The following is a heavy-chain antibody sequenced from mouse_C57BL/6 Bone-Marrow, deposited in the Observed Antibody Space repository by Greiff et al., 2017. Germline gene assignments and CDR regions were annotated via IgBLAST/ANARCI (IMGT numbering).Heavy chain of an antibody. CDR2: SRNKANDYTT. Sequence: EVKLMESGGGLVQSGRSLRLSCATSGFTFSDFYMEWVRQAPGKGLEWIAASRNKANDYTTEYSASVKGRFIVARDTSQSILYLQMNALRAEDTAIYYCARAYSNYAWFAYWGQGTLVTVAA. CDR1: GFTFSDFY. D-gene: IGHD2-5*01. CDR3: ARAYSNYAWFAY. J-gene: IGHJ3*01. V-gene: IGHV7-1*01.